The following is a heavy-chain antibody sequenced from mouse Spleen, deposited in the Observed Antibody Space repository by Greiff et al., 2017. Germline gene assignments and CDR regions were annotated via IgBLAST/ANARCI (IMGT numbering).Heavy chain of an antibody. D-gene: IGHD3-1*01. CDR1: GFSFTSYG. J-gene: IGHJ4*01. V-gene: IGHV2-6*01. Sequence: VQLQQSGPGLVAPSQTLSITCTVSGFSFTSYGVDWVRQSPGKGLEWLGVICGGGSTNYNSALKSRLSIKKDNSKSQVFIKMNSLQTDDTAIYYCASEKGYGAMAYWGQGTSVTVSS. CDR3: ASEKGYGAMAY. CDR2: ICGGGST.